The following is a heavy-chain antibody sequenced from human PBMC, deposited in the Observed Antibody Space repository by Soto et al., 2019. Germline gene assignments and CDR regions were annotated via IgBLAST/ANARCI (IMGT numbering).Heavy chain of an antibody. Sequence: GGSLRLSCSASGFTFSSYDMHWVRQATGKGLEWVSAIGTAGDTYYPGSVKGRFTISRENAKNSLYLQMNSLRAEDTAVYYCARGIAAAAGTGYSSGWYLGGAFDIWGQGTMVTVSS. CDR1: GFTFSSYD. J-gene: IGHJ3*02. CDR2: IGTAGDT. V-gene: IGHV3-13*01. CDR3: ARGIAAAAGTGYSSGWYLGGAFDI. D-gene: IGHD6-19*01.